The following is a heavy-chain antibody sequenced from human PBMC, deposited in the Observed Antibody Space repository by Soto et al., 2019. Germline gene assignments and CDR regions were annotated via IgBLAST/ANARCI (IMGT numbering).Heavy chain of an antibody. J-gene: IGHJ4*02. Sequence: QVQLQESGPGLVKPSETLSLTCTVSGGTISSWYWSWIWQPPGKGLEWIGYIYYSGSTNCNPSLKSRVTISVDTSKNHFSLKLSYVTAADTAVDYCARRYGSAIDYWGQGTLFTVSS. CDR3: ARRYGSAIDY. CDR1: GGTISSWY. V-gene: IGHV4-59*08. CDR2: IYYSGST. D-gene: IGHD1-26*01.